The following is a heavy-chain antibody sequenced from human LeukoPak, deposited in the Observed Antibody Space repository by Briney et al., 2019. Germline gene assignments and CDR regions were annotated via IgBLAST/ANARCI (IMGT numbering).Heavy chain of an antibody. CDR3: ARDRRRGYSYGFNAFDI. CDR1: GGSISSYY. CDR2: IYYSGST. J-gene: IGHJ3*02. Sequence: SETLSLTCTVSGGSISSYYWSWIRQPPGKGLEWIGYIYYSGSTNYNPSLKSRVTISVDTSKNQFSLKLSSVTAADTAVYYCARDRRRGYSYGFNAFDIWGQGTMVTVSS. V-gene: IGHV4-59*01. D-gene: IGHD5-18*01.